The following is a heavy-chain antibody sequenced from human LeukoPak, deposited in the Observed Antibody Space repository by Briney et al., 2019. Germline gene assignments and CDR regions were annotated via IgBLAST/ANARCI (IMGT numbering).Heavy chain of an antibody. CDR2: INPSGGST. V-gene: IGHV1-46*01. CDR3: ARGGSYAFSHYYYGMDV. D-gene: IGHD1-26*01. Sequence: ASVKVSCQASGYTFTSYYMHWVRQAPGQGLEWMGIINPSGGSTSYAQKFQGRVTMTRDTSTSTVYMELSSLRSEDTAVYYCARGGSYAFSHYYYGMDVWGQGTTVTVSS. J-gene: IGHJ6*02. CDR1: GYTFTSYY.